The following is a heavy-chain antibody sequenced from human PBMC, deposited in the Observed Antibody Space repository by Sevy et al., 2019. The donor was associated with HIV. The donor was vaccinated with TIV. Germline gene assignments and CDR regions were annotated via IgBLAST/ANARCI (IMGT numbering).Heavy chain of an antibody. CDR3: ARAGTGSYRAYFDY. J-gene: IGHJ4*02. Sequence: GGYLRLSCAASELTVSSSYMSWVRQAPGKGLEWVSILYSGGSTYYAASVKGRFAVSRDNSKNTPYLQMNSLRAEDTAVYYCARAGTGSYRAYFDYWGQGSLVTVSS. CDR1: ELTVSSSY. D-gene: IGHD1-26*01. V-gene: IGHV3-53*01. CDR2: LYSGGST.